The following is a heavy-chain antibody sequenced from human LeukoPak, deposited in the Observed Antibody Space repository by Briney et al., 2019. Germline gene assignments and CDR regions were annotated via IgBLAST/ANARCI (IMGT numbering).Heavy chain of an antibody. CDR2: IYYSGST. D-gene: IGHD2-2*02. Sequence: SETLSLTCTVSGGSISSGGYYWSWIRQHPGKGLEWIGYIYYSGSTYYNPFLKSRVTISVDTPKNQFSLKLSSVTAADTAVYYCARGYCSSTSCYTSNNWFDPWGQGTLVTVSS. V-gene: IGHV4-31*03. J-gene: IGHJ5*02. CDR1: GGSISSGGYY. CDR3: ARGYCSSTSCYTSNNWFDP.